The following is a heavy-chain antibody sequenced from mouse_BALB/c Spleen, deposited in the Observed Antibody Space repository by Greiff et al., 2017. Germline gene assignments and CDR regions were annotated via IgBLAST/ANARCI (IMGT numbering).Heavy chain of an antibody. J-gene: IGHJ3*01. V-gene: IGHV3-2*02. D-gene: IGHD2-2*01. CDR2: ISYSGST. CDR3: AGRYGYTWFAY. CDR1: GYSITSDYA. Sequence: EVKLQESGPGLVKPSQSLSLTCTVTGYSITSDYAWNWIRQFPGNKLEWMGYISYSGSTSYNPSLKSRISITRDTSKNQFFLQLNSVTTEDTATYYCAGRYGYTWFAYWGQGTLVTVSA.